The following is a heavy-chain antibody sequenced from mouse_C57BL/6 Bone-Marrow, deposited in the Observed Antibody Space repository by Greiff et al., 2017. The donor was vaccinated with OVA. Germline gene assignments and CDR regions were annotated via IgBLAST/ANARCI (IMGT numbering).Heavy chain of an antibody. CDR1: GYTFTDNE. J-gene: IGHJ3*01. D-gene: IGHD2-12*01. Sequence: VQLQQSGAELVRPGASVTLSCKASGYTFTDNEMHWVKQPLVHGLEWIGAIDPETGGTAYNQKFKGKAILTADKSSSTAYMELRSLTSEDSAVYYCTRSGGYYSLFYWGQGTLVTVSA. CDR3: TRSGGYYSLFY. V-gene: IGHV1-15*01. CDR2: IDPETGGT.